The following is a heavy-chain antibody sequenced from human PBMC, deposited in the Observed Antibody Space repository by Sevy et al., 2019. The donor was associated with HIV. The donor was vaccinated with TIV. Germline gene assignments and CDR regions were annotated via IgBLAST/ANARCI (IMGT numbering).Heavy chain of an antibody. V-gene: IGHV3-23*01. CDR1: GLRFNSYA. Sequence: GGSLRLSCAASGLRFNSYAMTWVRQAPGKGLEWVSSISGSGGSTYYADSVKGRFTISRDNSKNTVYLEMNSLRAEDTALYYCAKEDSGDYYAWGQGTLVTVSS. CDR3: AKEDSGDYYA. CDR2: ISGSGGST. D-gene: IGHD3-22*01. J-gene: IGHJ5*02.